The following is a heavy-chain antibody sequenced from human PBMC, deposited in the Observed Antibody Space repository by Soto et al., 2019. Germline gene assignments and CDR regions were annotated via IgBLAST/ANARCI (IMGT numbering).Heavy chain of an antibody. J-gene: IGHJ6*02. D-gene: IGHD3-10*01. V-gene: IGHV1-69*02. Sequence: QVQLVQSGAEVKKPGSSVKVSCKASGGTFSSYTISWVRQAPGQGLEWMGRIIPILGIANYAQKFQGRVTTTXXKXPXRAYMELSSLRSEDTAVYYCARGPGEVEYYYYGMDVWGQGTTVTVSS. CDR2: IIPILGIA. CDR3: ARGPGEVEYYYYGMDV. CDR1: GGTFSSYT.